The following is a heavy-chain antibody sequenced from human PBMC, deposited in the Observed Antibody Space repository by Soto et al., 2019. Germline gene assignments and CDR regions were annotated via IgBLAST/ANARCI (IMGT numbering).Heavy chain of an antibody. D-gene: IGHD1-1*01. CDR1: GGSIRSSTYQ. J-gene: IGHJ4*02. CDR2: AYYSEST. CDR3: ARNRNWKVDY. V-gene: IGHV4-39*01. Sequence: PSETLSLTCTVSGGSIRSSTYQWGWIRQPPGRGLEWIGSAYYSESTYYNPSLKSRVAVSVDTSKNQFSPKVTSVTAADTAVYYCARNRNWKVDYWGQGTLVTVSS.